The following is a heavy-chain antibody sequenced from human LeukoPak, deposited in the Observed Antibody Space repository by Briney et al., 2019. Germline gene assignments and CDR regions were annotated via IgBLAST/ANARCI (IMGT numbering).Heavy chain of an antibody. D-gene: IGHD6-13*01. CDR1: GSTFSNAW. J-gene: IGHJ4*02. CDR3: TTPYSSSWYYFDY. V-gene: IGHV3-15*01. CDR2: IQSKADGGTT. Sequence: PGRSLRLSCAAVGSTFSNAWMSWVSQAAGKGLEWVGCIQSKADGGTTDYAAPVKGRFTISRDDSKNTLYLQMNSLKTEDTAVYYCTTPYSSSWYYFDYWGQGTLVTVSS.